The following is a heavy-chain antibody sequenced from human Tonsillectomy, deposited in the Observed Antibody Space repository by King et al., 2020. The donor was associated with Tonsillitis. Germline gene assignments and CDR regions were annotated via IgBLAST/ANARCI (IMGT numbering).Heavy chain of an antibody. CDR2: ISAYNGNT. V-gene: IGHV1-18*01. Sequence: QVQLVQSGAEVKKPGASVRVSCKTSGFIFTTYGFNWVRQAPGQGLEWMGWISAYNGNTNYAQKFHGRVTMTTDTSTNTAYMELRSLTSDDTAVYYCARDPRAVSLFTEFDYWGQGTLVTVSS. J-gene: IGHJ4*02. CDR3: ARDPRAVSLFTEFDY. D-gene: IGHD1-14*01. CDR1: GFIFTTYG.